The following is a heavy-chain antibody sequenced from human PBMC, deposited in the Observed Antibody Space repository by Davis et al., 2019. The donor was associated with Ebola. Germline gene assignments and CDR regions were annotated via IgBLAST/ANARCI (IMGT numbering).Heavy chain of an antibody. CDR1: GFTFGSYA. V-gene: IGHV3-23*01. CDR3: AKDSGSYSFDY. CDR2: ISGSGGTT. J-gene: IGHJ4*02. D-gene: IGHD1-26*01. Sequence: GESLKISCAASGFTFGSYAMNWVRQAPGKGLEWVSAISGSGGTTYYADSVKGRFTISRDNSKNTLYLQMNSLRAEDTAVYYCAKDSGSYSFDYWGQGTLVTVSS.